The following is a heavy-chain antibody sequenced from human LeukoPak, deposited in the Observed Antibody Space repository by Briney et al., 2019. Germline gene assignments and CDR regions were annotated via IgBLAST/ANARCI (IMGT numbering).Heavy chain of an antibody. Sequence: GGALRLSYEAVGLALSGDPRGWLRKAQGKGLKGVSAISGSGTSTYYADSVKGRFTISRDNSKNTLYLQMNSLRADDTAVYYCAKGGGSYSGFDIWGQGTMVTVSS. V-gene: IGHV3-23*01. CDR3: AKGGGSYSGFDI. J-gene: IGHJ3*02. CDR1: GLALSGDP. CDR2: ISGSGTST. D-gene: IGHD1-26*01.